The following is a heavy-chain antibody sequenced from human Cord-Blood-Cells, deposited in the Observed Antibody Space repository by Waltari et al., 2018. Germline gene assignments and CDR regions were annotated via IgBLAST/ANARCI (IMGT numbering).Heavy chain of an antibody. CDR3: ARRVRDGHYNWIDP. Sequence: QLQLQESGPGLAKPSETLSLTCTVSGGSISSSSYYWGWIRQPQGKGLEWIGSIYYSGSTNYNPSLKRRVTISEDTSKNQFSLKQSSVTAADTAVYYCARRVRDGHYNWIDPWGQGTLVTVSS. CDR1: GGSISSSSYY. CDR2: IYYSGST. J-gene: IGHJ5*02. V-gene: IGHV4-39*01.